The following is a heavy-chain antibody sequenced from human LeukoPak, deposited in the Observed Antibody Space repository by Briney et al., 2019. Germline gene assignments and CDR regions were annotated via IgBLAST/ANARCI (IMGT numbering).Heavy chain of an antibody. D-gene: IGHD2-2*01. V-gene: IGHV4-59*01. J-gene: IGHJ4*02. CDR3: ARKSFHTSSYDY. Sequence: SETLSLTCTASGGSFSSYYWSWIRQPPGKGLEWIGYIYYSGSTNYNPPLKSRVTISLDTSKNQFSLNLSSVTAADTAVYYCARKSFHTSSYDYWGQGTLVTVSS. CDR2: IYYSGST. CDR1: GGSFSSYY.